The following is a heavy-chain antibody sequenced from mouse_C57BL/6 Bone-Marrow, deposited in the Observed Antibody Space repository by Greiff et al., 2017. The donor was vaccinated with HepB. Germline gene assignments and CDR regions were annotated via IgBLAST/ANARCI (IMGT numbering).Heavy chain of an antibody. CDR1: GFTFSSYG. CDR2: ISSGGSYT. V-gene: IGHV5-6*01. J-gene: IGHJ2*01. CDR3: ARHAIYYGYD. D-gene: IGHD2-2*01. Sequence: EVHLVESGGDLVKPGGSLKLSCAASGFTFSSYGMSWVRQTPDKRLEWVAIISSGGSYTYYPDSVKGRFTISRDNAKNTLYLQMSSLKSEDTAIYYCARHAIYYGYDWGQGTTLTVSS.